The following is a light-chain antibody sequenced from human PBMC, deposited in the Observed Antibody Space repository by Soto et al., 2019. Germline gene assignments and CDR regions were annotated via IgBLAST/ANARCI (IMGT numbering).Light chain of an antibody. CDR3: SSYAGSNNYD. V-gene: IGLV2-8*01. J-gene: IGLJ1*01. CDR2: AVN. CDR1: SSDVCGYQY. Sequence: QSVLTQPPSASGSPGQSVTISCTGTSSDVCGYQYVSWYQQYPGKAPKLMIYAVNKRPSGVPDRFSGSRSGNTDPLAVCGLQAEDEADYYCSSYAGSNNYDFGTGNKVTVL.